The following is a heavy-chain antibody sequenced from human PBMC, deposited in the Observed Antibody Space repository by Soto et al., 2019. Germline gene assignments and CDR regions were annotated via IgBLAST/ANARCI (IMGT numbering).Heavy chain of an antibody. CDR3: ARHRDDYGSGNYYNRIDF. CDR2: IIPLFGTP. V-gene: IGHV1-69*01. J-gene: IGHJ4*02. CDR1: GGIFSTYA. Sequence: QVHLVQSGAEVKKPGSSVKVSCKASGGIFSTYAISWLRQDPGQGLEWMGGIIPLFGTPNYAQRFQGRVTITADESTSTAYMQLSTLRSEDTDVYYCARHRDDYGSGNYYNRIDFWGQGTLVTISS. D-gene: IGHD3-10*01.